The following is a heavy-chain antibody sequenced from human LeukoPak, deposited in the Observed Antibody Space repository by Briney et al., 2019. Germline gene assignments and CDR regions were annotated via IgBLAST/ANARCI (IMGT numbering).Heavy chain of an antibody. J-gene: IGHJ4*02. CDR1: GGSISSSSYY. D-gene: IGHD3-3*01. V-gene: IGHV4-39*01. CDR3: ARAVVLRFLEWLPHYFDY. CDR2: IYYSGST. Sequence: SETLSLTCTVSGGSISSSSYYWGWISQPPGKGLEWIGSIYYSGSTYYNPSLKSRVTISVDTSKNQFSLKLSSVTAADTAVYYCARAVVLRFLEWLPHYFDYWGQGTLVTVSS.